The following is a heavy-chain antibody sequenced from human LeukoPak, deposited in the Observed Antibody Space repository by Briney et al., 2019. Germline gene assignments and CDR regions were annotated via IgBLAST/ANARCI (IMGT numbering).Heavy chain of an antibody. Sequence: PGGSLRLSCAASGFTFSSYAMHWVRQAPGKGLEWVAVISYDGSNKYYADSVKGRFTISRDNSNNTLYLQMNSLRAEDTAVYYCAKQTYSGWYPGDYWGQGTLVTVSS. V-gene: IGHV3-30*18. CDR2: ISYDGSNK. D-gene: IGHD6-19*01. J-gene: IGHJ4*02. CDR1: GFTFSSYA. CDR3: AKQTYSGWYPGDY.